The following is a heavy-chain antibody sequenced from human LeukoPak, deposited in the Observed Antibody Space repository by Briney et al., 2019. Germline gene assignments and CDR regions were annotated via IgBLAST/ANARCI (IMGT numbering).Heavy chain of an antibody. CDR2: IIPIFGTA. D-gene: IGHD5-24*01. CDR1: GGTFSSYA. Sequence: VASVKVSCKASGGTFSSYAISWVRQAPGQGLEWMGGIIPIFGTANYAQKFQGRVTITADKSTSTAYMELSSLRSEDTAVYYCARAVATIPTRFDYWGQGTLVTVSS. CDR3: ARAVATIPTRFDY. J-gene: IGHJ4*02. V-gene: IGHV1-69*06.